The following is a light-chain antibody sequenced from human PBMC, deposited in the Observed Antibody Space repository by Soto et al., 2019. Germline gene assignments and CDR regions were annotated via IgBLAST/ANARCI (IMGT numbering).Light chain of an antibody. Sequence: EIVITQSPSTLSLSPVERSTLSCMASQSVSSNLAWYQQKPGQAPRLLIYGASTRATGIPARFSGSGSGTEFTLTISSLQSEDFAVYYCQQYNNWPQTFGQGTKVDNK. CDR3: QQYNNWPQT. CDR2: GAS. V-gene: IGKV3-15*01. J-gene: IGKJ1*01. CDR1: QSVSSN.